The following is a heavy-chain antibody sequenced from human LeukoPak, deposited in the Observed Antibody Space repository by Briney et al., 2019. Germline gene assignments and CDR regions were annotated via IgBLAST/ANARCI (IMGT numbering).Heavy chain of an antibody. V-gene: IGHV3-66*03. D-gene: IGHD3-22*01. CDR1: GFTVSSNY. Sequence: PGGSLRLSCAASGFTVSSNYMSWVRQAPGKGLEWVSVIYSCGSTYYADSVKGRFTISRDNSKNTLYLQMNSLRAEDTAVYYCVTYYYGSSAPKRNYWGQGILVTVSS. CDR2: IYSCGST. CDR3: VTYYYGSSAPKRNY. J-gene: IGHJ4*02.